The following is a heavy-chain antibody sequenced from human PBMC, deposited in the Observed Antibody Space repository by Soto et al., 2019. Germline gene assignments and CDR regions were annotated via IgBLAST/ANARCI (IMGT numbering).Heavy chain of an antibody. CDR2: ISWDGGST. CDR1: GFTFDDYA. J-gene: IGHJ4*02. D-gene: IGHD3-16*02. CDR3: AKGPNRSTMITFGGVIGPFDY. Sequence: GGSLRISCAASGFTFDDYAMHWVRQAPGKGLEWVSLISWDGGSTYYADSVKGRFTISRDNSKNSLYLQMNSLRAEDTALYYCAKGPNRSTMITFGGVIGPFDYWGQGTLVTVSS. V-gene: IGHV3-43D*04.